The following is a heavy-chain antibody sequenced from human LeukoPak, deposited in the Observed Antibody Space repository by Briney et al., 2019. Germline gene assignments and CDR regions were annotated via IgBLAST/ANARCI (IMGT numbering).Heavy chain of an antibody. D-gene: IGHD2-8*01. CDR1: GGSFSGYY. Sequence: SETLSLTCAVYGGSFSGYYWSWIRQPPGKGLEWIGEINHSGSTNYNTSLKSRDTISVDTSKNQFSLKLRYVTAADTAVYYCARGADSYCTNGVCYLYYYYYMDVWGKGTTVTVSS. J-gene: IGHJ6*03. CDR2: INHSGST. V-gene: IGHV4-34*01. CDR3: ARGADSYCTNGVCYLYYYYYMDV.